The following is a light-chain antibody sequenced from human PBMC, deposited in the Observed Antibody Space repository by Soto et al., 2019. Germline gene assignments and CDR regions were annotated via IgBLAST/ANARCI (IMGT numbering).Light chain of an antibody. CDR1: QGIRND. Sequence: DIQMTQSPSSLSASVGDRVTITCRASQGIRNDLGWYQQKPGNAPKRLIYAASSLQSWVPSRFSGSRSGPDFTLTISSLQPEDFATYYCQQSYSSPPTFGQGTKVDIK. CDR3: QQSYSSPPT. J-gene: IGKJ1*01. V-gene: IGKV1-17*01. CDR2: AAS.